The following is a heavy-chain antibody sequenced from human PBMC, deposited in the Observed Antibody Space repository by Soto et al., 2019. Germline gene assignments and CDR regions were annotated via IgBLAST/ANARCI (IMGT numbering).Heavy chain of an antibody. V-gene: IGHV1-69*01. D-gene: IGHD3-22*01. CDR1: GGTFSSYA. Sequence: QVQLVQSGAEVKKPGSSVKVSCKASGGTFSSYAISWVRQAPGQGLEWMGGIIPIFGTANYAQKFQGRVTITADESTSTAYRELSSLRSEDTAVYYCARKRTDYDSSGYYYDYWGQGTLVTVSS. CDR3: ARKRTDYDSSGYYYDY. J-gene: IGHJ4*02. CDR2: IIPIFGTA.